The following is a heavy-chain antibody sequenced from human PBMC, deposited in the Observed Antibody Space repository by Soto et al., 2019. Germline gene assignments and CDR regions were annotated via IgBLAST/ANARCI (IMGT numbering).Heavy chain of an antibody. D-gene: IGHD1-26*01. Sequence: KPGSXVKXXXXXXXGIFSSXXXXXXXXXXGQGLXWMGAVIPILGQAYYAQNFQDRVTITADESTRTAYMDLISLRSDDTAVYFCARVGGVGAPPGADYWGQGTLVTVSS. CDR1: XGIFSSXX. CDR2: VIPILGQA. V-gene: IGHV1-69*01. J-gene: IGHJ4*02. CDR3: ARVGGVGAPPGADY.